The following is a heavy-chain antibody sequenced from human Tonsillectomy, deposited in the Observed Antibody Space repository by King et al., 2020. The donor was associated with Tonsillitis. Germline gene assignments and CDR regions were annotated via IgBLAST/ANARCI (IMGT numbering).Heavy chain of an antibody. J-gene: IGHJ3*02. CDR2: ISFDGSNT. Sequence: VQLVESGGGVVQPGRSLRLSCAASGFTFSGFGMYWVRQAPGKGLEWVSFISFDGSNTDYSDSLKGRFTISRDSSNNTLYLQMGSLRAEDTAVYFCAKGLYYYGSGTYYRRRDAFDIWGQGTMVTVSS. CDR3: AKGLYYYGSGTYYRRRDAFDI. D-gene: IGHD3-10*01. V-gene: IGHV3-30*18. CDR1: GFTFSGFG.